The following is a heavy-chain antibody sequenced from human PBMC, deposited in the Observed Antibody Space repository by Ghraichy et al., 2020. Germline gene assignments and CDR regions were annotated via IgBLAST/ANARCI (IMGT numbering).Heavy chain of an antibody. Sequence: SETLSLTCTVSGASTSLNYLTWIRQPPGKGLEWIGYVYNSGSTDYNPSLKSRVTISMDTSKKRFSLKLNSATAADSAVYYCARLRNSYYYVLDYWGPGILVTVSS. CDR2: VYNSGST. D-gene: IGHD3-22*01. CDR3: ARLRNSYYYVLDY. J-gene: IGHJ4*02. CDR1: GASTSLNY. V-gene: IGHV4-59*08.